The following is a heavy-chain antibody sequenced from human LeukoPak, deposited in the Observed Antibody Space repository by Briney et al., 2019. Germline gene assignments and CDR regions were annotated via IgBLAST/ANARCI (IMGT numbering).Heavy chain of an antibody. V-gene: IGHV3-23*01. J-gene: IGHJ4*02. CDR3: AETFCGGDCYFVY. CDR2: ISGSGGST. Sequence: PGGSLRLSCAASGFTFSSYSMSWVRQAPGKGLEWVSAISGSGGSTYYADSVKGRFTIFRDNSKNTLYLQMNSLRAEDTAVYYCAETFCGGDCYFVYWGQGTLVTVSS. CDR1: GFTFSSYS. D-gene: IGHD2-21*02.